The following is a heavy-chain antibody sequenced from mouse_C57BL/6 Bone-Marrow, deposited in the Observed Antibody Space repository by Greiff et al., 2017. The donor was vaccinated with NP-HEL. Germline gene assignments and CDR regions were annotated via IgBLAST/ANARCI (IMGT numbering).Heavy chain of an antibody. Sequence: QVQLQQPGAELVMPGASVKLSCKASGYTFTSYWMHWVKQRPGQGLEWIGEIDPSDSYTNYNQKFKGKSTLTVDKSSSTAYMQLSSLTSEDSAVYYCARDDGYYILFDYWGQGTTLTVSS. V-gene: IGHV1-69*01. CDR2: IDPSDSYT. D-gene: IGHD2-3*01. CDR3: ARDDGYYILFDY. CDR1: GYTFTSYW. J-gene: IGHJ2*01.